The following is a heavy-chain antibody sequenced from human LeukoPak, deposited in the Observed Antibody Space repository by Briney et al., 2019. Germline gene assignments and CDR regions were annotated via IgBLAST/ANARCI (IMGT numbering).Heavy chain of an antibody. Sequence: GGSLRLSCAASGFTFSSYGMHWVRQAPGKGLEWVAFIRYDGNNKSYADSVKGRFTISRDNSKNTLYLQMDCLRAEDTAVYYCAKDSSRIASPIDYWGQGALVTVSS. CDR1: GFTFSSYG. CDR2: IRYDGNNK. V-gene: IGHV3-30*02. CDR3: AKDSSRIASPIDY. D-gene: IGHD6-13*01. J-gene: IGHJ4*02.